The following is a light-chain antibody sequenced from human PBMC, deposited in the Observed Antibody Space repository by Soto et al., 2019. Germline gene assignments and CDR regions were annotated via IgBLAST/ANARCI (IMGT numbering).Light chain of an antibody. V-gene: IGKV1-17*03. CDR2: TTS. CDR1: QNIGSS. CDR3: LQHDSYPRT. J-gene: IGKJ3*01. Sequence: DIQMTQSPSAMSASVGDRVTITCRASQNIGSSLAWFQQKPCKVPKRLIHTTSTLESEVPSRFSGSGSVTEFTLTISSLQPEDFATYYCLQHDSYPRTFGPGTKVDIK.